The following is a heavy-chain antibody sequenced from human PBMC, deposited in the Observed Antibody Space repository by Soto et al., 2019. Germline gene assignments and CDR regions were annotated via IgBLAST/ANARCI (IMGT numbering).Heavy chain of an antibody. CDR1: GGSISSYY. D-gene: IGHD4-4*01. CDR3: ARRRDGYSYFDY. Sequence: KPSETLSLTCTVSGGSISSYYWSWIRQPPGKGLEWIGYIYYSGSTNYNPSLKSRVTISVDTSKNQFSLKLSSVTAADTAVYYCARRRDGYSYFDYWGQGTLVTVSS. J-gene: IGHJ4*02. CDR2: IYYSGST. V-gene: IGHV4-59*01.